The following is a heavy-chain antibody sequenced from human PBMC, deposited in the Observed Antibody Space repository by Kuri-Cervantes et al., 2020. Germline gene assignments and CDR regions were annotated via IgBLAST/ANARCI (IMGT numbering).Heavy chain of an antibody. D-gene: IGHD3-22*01. CDR2: ISSSSNYI. CDR1: GFTFSSYS. CDR3: AKGRESSGYSDFDY. J-gene: IGHJ4*02. V-gene: IGHV3-21*04. Sequence: GESLKISCAASGFTFSSYSMNWVRQAPGKGLEWVSSISSSSNYIYYADSVKGRFTISRDNAKNSLYLQMNSLRAEDSAVYSCAKGRESSGYSDFDYWGQGTLVTVSS.